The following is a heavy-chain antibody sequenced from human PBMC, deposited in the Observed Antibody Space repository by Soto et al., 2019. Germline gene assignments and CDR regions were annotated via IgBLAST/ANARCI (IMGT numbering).Heavy chain of an antibody. J-gene: IGHJ4*02. CDR1: GFTFSDYY. CDR3: ARAREPYFSLRPVDY. V-gene: IGHV3-11*01. CDR2: ISNSGTTR. Sequence: QVQLVESGGGLVEPGGSLRLSCVASGFTFSDYYMSWIRQAPGKGLEYVSYISNSGTTRYYADSGTGRFTISRDNANNSLFLRLNSLRVEDTAMYYCARAREPYFSLRPVDYWGQGTLVTVSS. D-gene: IGHD4-17*01.